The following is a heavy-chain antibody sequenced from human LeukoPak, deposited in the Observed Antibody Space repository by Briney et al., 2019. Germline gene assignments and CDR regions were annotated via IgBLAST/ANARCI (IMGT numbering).Heavy chain of an antibody. Sequence: GASVKVSCKASGGTFSSYAISWVRQAPGQGLEWMGGIIPIFGTANYAQKFQGRVTITADKSTSTAYMELSSLRSEDTAVYYCAREGDPYSSSWYYFDYWGQGTLVTVSS. D-gene: IGHD6-13*01. J-gene: IGHJ4*02. CDR2: IIPIFGTA. V-gene: IGHV1-69*06. CDR1: GGTFSSYA. CDR3: AREGDPYSSSWYYFDY.